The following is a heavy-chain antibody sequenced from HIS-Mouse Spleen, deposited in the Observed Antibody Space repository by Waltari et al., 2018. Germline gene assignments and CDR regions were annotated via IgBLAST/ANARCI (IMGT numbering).Heavy chain of an antibody. V-gene: IGHV4-39*07. J-gene: IGHJ2*01. CDR2: IYYSGRT. CDR3: AREIPYSSSWYDWYFDL. CDR1: GGSISSSSYY. Sequence: QLQLQESGPGLVKPSETLSLTCTVSGGSISSSSYYWGWIRQPPGKGVEWIGGIYYSGRTYSNPSLKSRGTISVDTSKNQYSLKRSSVTAADTAVYYCAREIPYSSSWYDWYFDLWGRGTLVTVSS. D-gene: IGHD6-13*01.